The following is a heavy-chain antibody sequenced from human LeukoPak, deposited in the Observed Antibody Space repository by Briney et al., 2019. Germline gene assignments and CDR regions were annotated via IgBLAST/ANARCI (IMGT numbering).Heavy chain of an antibody. CDR3: ARDNRGYCSSTSCYAFDI. V-gene: IGHV3-30-3*01. CDR1: GFTFSSYA. J-gene: IGHJ3*02. CDR2: ISYDGSNK. Sequence: GRSLRLSCAASGFTFSSYAMHWVRQAPGKGLEWVAVISYDGSNKYYADSVKGRFTISRDNSKNTLYLQMNSLRAEDTAVYYCARDNRGYCSSTSCYAFDIWGQGTMVTVSS. D-gene: IGHD2-2*01.